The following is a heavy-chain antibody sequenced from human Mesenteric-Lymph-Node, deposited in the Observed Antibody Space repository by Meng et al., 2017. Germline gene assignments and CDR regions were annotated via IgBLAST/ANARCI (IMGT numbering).Heavy chain of an antibody. Sequence: SETLSLTCTVSGGSISSSSYYWGWIRQPPGKGLEWIGSIYYSGSTYYNPSLKSRVTISVDTSKNQFTLKLSSVTAADTAVYYCARAVATAVIETRGYFDYWGQGTLVTVSS. D-gene: IGHD5-12*01. CDR1: GGSISSSSYY. CDR2: IYYSGST. V-gene: IGHV4-39*06. J-gene: IGHJ4*02. CDR3: ARAVATAVIETRGYFDY.